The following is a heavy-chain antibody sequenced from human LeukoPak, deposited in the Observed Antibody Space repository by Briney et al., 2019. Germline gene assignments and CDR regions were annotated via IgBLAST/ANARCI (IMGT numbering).Heavy chain of an antibody. CDR3: ARGRSSEGEIVLGQPVVPALNWFDP. D-gene: IGHD2-8*01. V-gene: IGHV1-2*02. Sequence: ASVKVSCKASGYSFTGYYIHWVRQAPGQGLEWMGWINPNSGDTNYAQKFQGRVTLTRDTSITTAYMELRSLKSDGTAVYYCARGRSSEGEIVLGQPVVPALNWFDPWGQGTLVTVSS. CDR1: GYSFTGYY. CDR2: INPNSGDT. J-gene: IGHJ5*02.